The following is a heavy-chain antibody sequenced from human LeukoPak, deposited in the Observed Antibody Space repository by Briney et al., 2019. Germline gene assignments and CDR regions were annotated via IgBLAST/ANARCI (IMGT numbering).Heavy chain of an antibody. J-gene: IGHJ4*02. CDR3: ARTPQYCSGGSCYSHSY. CDR1: GGTFSSYA. V-gene: IGHV1-69*04. D-gene: IGHD2-15*01. Sequence: SVKVSCKASGGTFSSYATSWVRQAPGQGLEWMGRIIPILGIANYAQKFQGRVTITADKSTSTAYMELSSLRSEDTAVYYCARTPQYCSGGSCYSHSYWGQGTLVTVSS. CDR2: IIPILGIA.